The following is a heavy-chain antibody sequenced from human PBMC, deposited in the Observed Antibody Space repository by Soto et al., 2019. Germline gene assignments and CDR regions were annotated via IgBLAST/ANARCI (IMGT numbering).Heavy chain of an antibody. CDR3: ARQDCSTTNCYGRQDYFGLDV. V-gene: IGHV3-33*01. CDR2: IWYDGSNT. CDR1: GFTLSSYG. Sequence: QVQLVESGGGVVQPGRSLTLSCVTSGFTLSSYGMHWVRQAPGKGLERGSFIWYDGSNTYYADSVKGRFTISRDNSKNTLYLQMNSLRVEDTAVYYCARQDCSTTNCYGRQDYFGLDVWGQGTTVTVSS. D-gene: IGHD2-2*01. J-gene: IGHJ6*02.